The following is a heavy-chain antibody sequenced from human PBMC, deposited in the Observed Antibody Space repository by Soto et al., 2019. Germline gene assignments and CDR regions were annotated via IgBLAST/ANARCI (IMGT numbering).Heavy chain of an antibody. J-gene: IGHJ6*02. CDR1: GFTFSSYG. CDR3: AKDVVVGATTGLGDYYCYDGMDV. V-gene: IGHV3-30*18. D-gene: IGHD1-26*01. CDR2: ISYDGSNK. Sequence: QVQLVESGGGVVQPGRSLRLSCAASGFTFSSYGMHWVRQAPGKGLEWVAVISYDGSNKYYADSVKGRFTISRDNSKNTLYLQMNSLRAEDTAVYYCAKDVVVGATTGLGDYYCYDGMDVWGQGTTVTVSS.